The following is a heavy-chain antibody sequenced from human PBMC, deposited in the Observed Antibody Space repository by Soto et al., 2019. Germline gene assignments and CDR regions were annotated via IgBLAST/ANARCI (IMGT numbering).Heavy chain of an antibody. J-gene: IGHJ5*02. D-gene: IGHD2-2*02. CDR1: GYTFTSYA. CDR2: INAGNGNT. Sequence: ASVKVSCKASGYTFTSYAMHWVRQAPGQRLEWMGWINAGNGNTKYSQKFQGRVTITRETSASTAYMELSSLRSEDTAVYYCAREEGFRKNGYCSSTSSYSWFDPWGQGTLVTVSS. V-gene: IGHV1-3*01. CDR3: AREEGFRKNGYCSSTSSYSWFDP.